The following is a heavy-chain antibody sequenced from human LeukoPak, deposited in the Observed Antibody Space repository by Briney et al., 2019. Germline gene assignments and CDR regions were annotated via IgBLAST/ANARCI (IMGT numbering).Heavy chain of an antibody. CDR2: MSGSADVI. CDR1: GFTFRSHG. J-gene: IGHJ4*02. CDR3: AKDDAWLRFGE. V-gene: IGHV3-23*01. D-gene: IGHD3-10*01. Sequence: GGTLRLSCAASGFTFRSHGMSWVRQAPGKGLECVSAMSGSADVIFYADSVKGRFTISRDNSKNMLYLEVISLTADDTAVYYCAKDDAWLRFGEWSQGTLVTVSS.